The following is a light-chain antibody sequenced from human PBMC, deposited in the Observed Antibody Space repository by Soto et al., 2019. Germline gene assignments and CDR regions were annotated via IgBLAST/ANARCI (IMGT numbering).Light chain of an antibody. J-gene: IGLJ3*02. CDR3: AAWDDSLGGSWV. V-gene: IGLV1-47*02. CDR2: AND. Sequence: QSVLTQPPSASGTPGQRVIISCSGRSSNIGSNYVYWFQHLPGTAPKLLIYANDQRPSGVPDRFSGSKSGTSASLAISGLRSEDEADYYWAAWDDSLGGSWVFGGGTQLTVL. CDR1: SSNIGSNY.